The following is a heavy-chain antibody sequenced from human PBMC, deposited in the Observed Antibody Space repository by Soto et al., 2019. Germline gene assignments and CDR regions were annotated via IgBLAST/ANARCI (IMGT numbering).Heavy chain of an antibody. V-gene: IGHV3-33*01. D-gene: IGHD4-17*01. CDR3: ARVVYGDYSTYFDY. J-gene: IGHJ4*02. Sequence: HPGGSLRLSCAASGFTFSSYGMHWVRQAPGKGLEWVAVIWYDGSNKYYADSVKGRFTISRDNSKNTLYLQMNSLRAEDTAVYYCARVVYGDYSTYFDYWGQGTLVTVSS. CDR2: IWYDGSNK. CDR1: GFTFSSYG.